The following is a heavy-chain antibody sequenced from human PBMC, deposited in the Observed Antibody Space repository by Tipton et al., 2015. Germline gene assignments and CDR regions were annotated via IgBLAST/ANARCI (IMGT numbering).Heavy chain of an antibody. CDR3: ARARGRHGGLFDS. V-gene: IGHV4-61*01. D-gene: IGHD4-23*01. J-gene: IGHJ4*02. CDR2: ISYTDGA. Sequence: TLSLTCTVSGGSVTSGSYSWSWIRQPPGKGLEWIGYISYTDGAHYNPALKSRGTISVDTSKNQFSLTLNSVATADTAVYYCARARGRHGGLFDSWGQGILVTVSS. CDR1: GGSVTSGSYS.